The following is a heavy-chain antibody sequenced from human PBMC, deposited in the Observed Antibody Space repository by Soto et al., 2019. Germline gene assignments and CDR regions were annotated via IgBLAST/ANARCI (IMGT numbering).Heavy chain of an antibody. J-gene: IGHJ5*02. V-gene: IGHV4-30-2*01. CDR3: ARGEPLRYFYWSLPNWFDP. Sequence: SATRSRTCAVSGGSISSGVYSWIWIRQPPGKVLDWIGYIYHSGSTYYNPSLKSRVTISVDRSKNQFSLKLSSVTAADTAVYYCARGEPLRYFYWSLPNWFDPWGQGTLVTVSS. CDR1: GGSISSGVYS. D-gene: IGHD3-9*01. CDR2: IYHSGST.